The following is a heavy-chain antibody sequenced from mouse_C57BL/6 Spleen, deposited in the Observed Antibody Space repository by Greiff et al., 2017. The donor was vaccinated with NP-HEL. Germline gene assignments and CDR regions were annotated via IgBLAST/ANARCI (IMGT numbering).Heavy chain of an antibody. D-gene: IGHD2-3*01. CDR3: ARDDYYCYFAY. V-gene: IGHV1-54*01. Sequence: QVQLQQSGAELVRPGTSVKVSCTASGYAFTDYLMEWVKQRPGQGLEWIAEINPGSGGTNYPEKLKGKSTLTADKSSSTAYMQLSSLTSEDSAVYYCARDDYYCYFAYWGQGTTLTVSS. CDR2: INPGSGGT. CDR1: GYAFTDYL. J-gene: IGHJ2*01.